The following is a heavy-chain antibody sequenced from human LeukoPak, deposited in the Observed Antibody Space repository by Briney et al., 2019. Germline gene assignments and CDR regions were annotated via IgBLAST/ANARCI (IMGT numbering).Heavy chain of an antibody. J-gene: IGHJ4*02. D-gene: IGHD1-26*01. V-gene: IGHV5-51*01. CDR1: GYSFTSYW. CDR2: TYPDDSDT. CDR3: ARCVGYTGSLYLDN. Sequence: GESLKISCKGSGYSFTSYWIGWVRQMPGKGLEWMGITYPDDSDTRYSPSFQGQVTMSADRSISTAYLQWSSLKASDTAMYYCARCVGYTGSLYLDNWGQGTLVTVSS.